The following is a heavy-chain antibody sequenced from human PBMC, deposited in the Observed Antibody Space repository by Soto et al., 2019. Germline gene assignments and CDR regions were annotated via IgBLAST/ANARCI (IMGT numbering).Heavy chain of an antibody. J-gene: IGHJ2*01. D-gene: IGHD3-16*01. CDR3: ARVNSWGHFDL. Sequence: QVHLVESGGGLVKPGGSLRLSCAVSGFTFSDFYMSWIRQAPGKGLEWVSYISTSVTTTYYPDSVKGRFTVSRDNAKNSLYLQMNSLRAEDTAVYYCARVNSWGHFDLWGRGTLVTVSS. V-gene: IGHV3-11*01. CDR2: ISTSVTTT. CDR1: GFTFSDFY.